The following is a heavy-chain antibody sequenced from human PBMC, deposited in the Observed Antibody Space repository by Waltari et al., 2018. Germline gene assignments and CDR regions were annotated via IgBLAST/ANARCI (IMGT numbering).Heavy chain of an antibody. J-gene: IGHJ4*02. Sequence: QLQLQESGPGLVKPSETLSLTCTVSGDSISGRNYYWGWIRQPPGQGLEWIGSRYYSGTTYCNPTLKSRVTMSVDTSKNQFSLNLSSVTAADTAVFYCVRPGSSVGWYYFDYWGQGTLVTVSS. CDR1: GDSISGRNYY. V-gene: IGHV4-39*01. D-gene: IGHD6-19*01. CDR2: RYYSGTT. CDR3: VRPGSSVGWYYFDY.